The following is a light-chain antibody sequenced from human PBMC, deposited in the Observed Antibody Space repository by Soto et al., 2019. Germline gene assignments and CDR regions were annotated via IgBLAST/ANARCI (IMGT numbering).Light chain of an antibody. V-gene: IGKV1-5*03. Sequence: DIQMTESPSTLSWSGRDXGTITCRASQTISSWLAWYQQKPGKAPKLLIYKASTLKSGVPSRFSGSGSGTEFTLTISSLQPDDFATYYCQHYNSYSEAFGQGTKVDIK. CDR2: KAS. CDR1: QTISSW. J-gene: IGKJ1*01. CDR3: QHYNSYSEA.